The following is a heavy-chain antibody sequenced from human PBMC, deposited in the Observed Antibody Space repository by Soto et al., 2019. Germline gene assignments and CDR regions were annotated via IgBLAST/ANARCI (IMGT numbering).Heavy chain of an antibody. V-gene: IGHV3-21*01. CDR2: ISSSNAYI. Sequence: PGGSLRLSCAASGLTFNLYNMNWVRQAPGKGLEWVSSISSSNAYIYYADSVRGRFTISRGNDKKSVELQMNSLRVEDTAVYYCVSPATHGRKYYFQWWGHGTLVTVSS. J-gene: IGHJ4*01. CDR1: GLTFNLYN. CDR3: VSPATHGRKYYFQW.